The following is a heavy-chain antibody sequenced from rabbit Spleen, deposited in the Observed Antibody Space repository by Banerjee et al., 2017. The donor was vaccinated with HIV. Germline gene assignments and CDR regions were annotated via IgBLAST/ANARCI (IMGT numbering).Heavy chain of an antibody. CDR3: ARDTGTSFSTYGMDL. CDR1: GVSFSFSSY. CDR2: IATGSSGFT. Sequence: QSLEESGGDLVKPGASLTLTCTASGVSFSFSSYMCWVRQAPGKGLEWIACIATGSSGFTYYASWAKGRFTCSKASSTTVTLQMTSLTAADTATYFCARDTGTSFSTYGMDLWGQGTLVTVS. D-gene: IGHD8-1*01. J-gene: IGHJ6*01. V-gene: IGHV1S40*01.